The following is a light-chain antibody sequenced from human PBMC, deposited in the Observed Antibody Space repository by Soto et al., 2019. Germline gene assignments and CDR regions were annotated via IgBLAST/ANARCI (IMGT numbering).Light chain of an antibody. J-gene: IGKJ1*01. CDR3: QQINNYPWT. CDR2: KAS. CDR1: QSISSW. Sequence: DIQMTQSPSTLSASVGDSVTITCRASQSISSWLAWYQQKPGKAPKLLIYKASSLESGVPSRFSGSGSGTEFTLTISSLQPDDFATYYCQQINNYPWTFGQGTRVEIK. V-gene: IGKV1-5*03.